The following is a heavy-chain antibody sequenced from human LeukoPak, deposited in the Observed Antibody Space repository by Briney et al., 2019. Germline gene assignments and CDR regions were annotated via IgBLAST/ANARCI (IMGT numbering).Heavy chain of an antibody. D-gene: IGHD1-26*01. V-gene: IGHV4-59*01. CDR2: IYYIGSN. CDR1: GGSISSYY. J-gene: IGHJ4*02. CDR3: ARGGSGSFYMGHYFDY. Sequence: PSETLSLTCSVSGGSISSYYWSWIRQPPGKGLEWIGYIYYIGSNNYNPSLKSRVTISVDTSKNQFSLKLSSVTAADTAVYYCARGGSGSFYMGHYFDYWGQGTLVIVSS.